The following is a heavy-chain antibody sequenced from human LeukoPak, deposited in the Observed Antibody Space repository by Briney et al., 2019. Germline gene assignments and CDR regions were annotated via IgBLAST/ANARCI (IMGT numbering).Heavy chain of an antibody. CDR3: ATTGVYESWELYSSMRPIDI. D-gene: IGHD1-26*01. J-gene: IGHJ3*02. Sequence: GASVKVSCKASGGTFSSYAISWVRQAPGQGLEWMGGIIPIFGTANYAQKFQGRVTITADESTSTAYMELSSLRSEDTAVYYCATTGVYESWELYSSMRPIDIWGQGTMVTVSS. CDR1: GGTFSSYA. CDR2: IIPIFGTA. V-gene: IGHV1-69*13.